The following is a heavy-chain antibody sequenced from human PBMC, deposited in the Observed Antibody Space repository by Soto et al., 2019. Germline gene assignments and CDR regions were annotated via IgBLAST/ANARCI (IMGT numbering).Heavy chain of an antibody. CDR3: AKNPVDTALLAFDI. Sequence: QVQLVESGGGVVQPGRSLRLSCAASGFTFSSYAMHWVRQAPGKGLEWVAVISYDGSNKYYADSVKGRFTISRDNSKNTLYLQMNSLRAEDTAVYYCAKNPVDTALLAFDIRGQGTMVTVSS. V-gene: IGHV3-30-3*01. CDR2: ISYDGSNK. J-gene: IGHJ3*02. CDR1: GFTFSSYA. D-gene: IGHD5-18*01.